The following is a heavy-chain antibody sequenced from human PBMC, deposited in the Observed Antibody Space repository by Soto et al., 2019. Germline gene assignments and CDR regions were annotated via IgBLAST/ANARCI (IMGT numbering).Heavy chain of an antibody. CDR3: ASGDYYDSSGYYSTPSWFDP. CDR2: IYYSGST. J-gene: IGHJ5*02. Sequence: SETLSLTCTVSGGSISSSSYYWGWIRQPPGKGLEWIGSIYYSGSTYYNPSLKSRVTISVDTSKNQFSLKLSSVTAADTAVYYCASGDYYDSSGYYSTPSWFDPWGQGTLVTVSS. D-gene: IGHD3-22*01. CDR1: GGSISSSSYY. V-gene: IGHV4-39*01.